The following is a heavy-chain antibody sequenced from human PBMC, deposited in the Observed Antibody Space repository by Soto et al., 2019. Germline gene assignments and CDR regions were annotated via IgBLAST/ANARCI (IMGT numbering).Heavy chain of an antibody. CDR1: GYTFTSYG. V-gene: IGHV1-18*04. CDR2: ISAYNGNT. J-gene: IGHJ4*02. CDR3: ARVDYVWGSYRPFDY. Sequence: ASVKVSCKASGYTFTSYGISWVRQAPGQGLEWMGWISAYNGNTNYAQKLQGRVTMTTDTSTSTAYMELRSLRSDDTAVYYCARVDYVWGSYRPFDYWGQGTLVTVS. D-gene: IGHD3-16*02.